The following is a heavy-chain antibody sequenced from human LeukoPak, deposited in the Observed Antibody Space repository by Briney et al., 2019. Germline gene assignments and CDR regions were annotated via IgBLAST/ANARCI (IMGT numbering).Heavy chain of an antibody. J-gene: IGHJ6*01. CDR3: ARDFLSPMSFFMDV. CDR1: GFTFSRYS. Sequence: GGSLRLSCAASGFTFSRYSMNWVRQAPGKGLEWVSSISSSSNYIYYVDSVKGRFTISRDNAKNSLYLQMNSLRAEDTAVYYCARDFLSPMSFFMDVWGKGTTVTVSS. D-gene: IGHD3-10*02. CDR2: ISSSSNYI. V-gene: IGHV3-21*01.